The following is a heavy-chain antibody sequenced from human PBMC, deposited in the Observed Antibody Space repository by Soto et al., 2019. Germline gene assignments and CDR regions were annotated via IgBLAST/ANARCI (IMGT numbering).Heavy chain of an antibody. V-gene: IGHV4-59*01. Sequence: PSETLSLTCTVSAGSISSYYWSWIRQPPGNRLEWIGYIYYSGSTNYNPSLKSRVTISVDTSKNQFSLKLSYVTAADTAVYYCARSVQSSGWDSWYFDLWGRGTLVTVSS. CDR2: IYYSGST. CDR1: AGSISSYY. D-gene: IGHD6-19*01. CDR3: ARSVQSSGWDSWYFDL. J-gene: IGHJ2*01.